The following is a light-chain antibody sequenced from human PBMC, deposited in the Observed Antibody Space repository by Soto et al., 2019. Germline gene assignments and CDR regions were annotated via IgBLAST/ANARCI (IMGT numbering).Light chain of an antibody. Sequence: QLVLTQPPSASGSPGQSVTISCTGTSSDVGGKNYVSWYQQHPGKAPKLMIHEVSKRPSGVPDRFSGSKSGNTASLTVSGLQAEDEADYYCSSYAGSNNFVVFGGGTKLTVL. CDR2: EVS. J-gene: IGLJ2*01. CDR3: SSYAGSNNFVV. CDR1: SSDVGGKNY. V-gene: IGLV2-8*01.